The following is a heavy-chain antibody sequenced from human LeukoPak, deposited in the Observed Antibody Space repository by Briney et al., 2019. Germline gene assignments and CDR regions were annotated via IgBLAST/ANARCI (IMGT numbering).Heavy chain of an antibody. D-gene: IGHD1-14*01. J-gene: IGHJ4*02. CDR1: GFTVITND. V-gene: IGHV3-53*01. Sequence: PGGSLRLSCAASGFTVITNDMTSVRQAPGKGLEWVSVLYSDSNTKYAASVQGRFTISSDNSKNTLYLEMNSLSPDDTAVYYCARGVEPLAANTLAYWGQGTLVTVSS. CDR3: ARGVEPLAANTLAY. CDR2: LYSDSNT.